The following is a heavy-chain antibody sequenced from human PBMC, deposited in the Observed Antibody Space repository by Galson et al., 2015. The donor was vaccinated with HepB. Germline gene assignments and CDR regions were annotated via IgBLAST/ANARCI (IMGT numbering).Heavy chain of an antibody. D-gene: IGHD3-10*01. J-gene: IGHJ4*02. Sequence: SLRLSCAASGFTFSSYAMHWVRQAPGKGLEWVAVISYDGSNKYYADSVKGRFTISRDNSKNTLYLQMNSLRAEDTAVYYCARDWYYGSGSYGFTYYFDYWGQGTLVTVSS. CDR2: ISYDGSNK. CDR1: GFTFSSYA. V-gene: IGHV3-30-3*01. CDR3: ARDWYYGSGSYGFTYYFDY.